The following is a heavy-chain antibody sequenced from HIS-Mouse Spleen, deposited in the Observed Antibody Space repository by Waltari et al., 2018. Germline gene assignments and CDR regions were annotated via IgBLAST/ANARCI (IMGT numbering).Heavy chain of an antibody. CDR3: AREIPYSSSWYDWYFDL. V-gene: IGHV4-39*07. D-gene: IGHD6-13*01. CDR1: GGSISSSSYY. CDR2: ISYRGGT. Sequence: QLQLQESGPGLVKPSETLSLTCTVSGGSISSSSYYWGWVRQPPGKGLEWIGSISYRGGTYYNPSLKGRVTISVDTSKNQFSLKLSSVTAADTAVYYCAREIPYSSSWYDWYFDLWGRGTLVTVSS. J-gene: IGHJ2*01.